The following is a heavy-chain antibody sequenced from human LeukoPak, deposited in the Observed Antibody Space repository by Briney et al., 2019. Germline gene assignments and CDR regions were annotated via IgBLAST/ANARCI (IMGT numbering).Heavy chain of an antibody. CDR3: ASVKSIGAARPYAFDI. J-gene: IGHJ3*02. D-gene: IGHD6-6*01. CDR2: INHSGST. V-gene: IGHV4-34*01. Sequence: SEALSLTCVVYGGPFSGYYWSWIRQPPGEGLEWIGEINHSGSTNYNPSLKSRVTISVDTSKKQFSMKLSSVTAADTAVYHCASVKSIGAARPYAFDIWGQGTMVTVSS. CDR1: GGPFSGYY.